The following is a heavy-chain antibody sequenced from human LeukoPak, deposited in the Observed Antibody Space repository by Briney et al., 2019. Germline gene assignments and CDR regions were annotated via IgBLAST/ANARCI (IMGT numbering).Heavy chain of an antibody. Sequence: SETLLLTCAVPGYPLSSGYYWAWIRQPPGKGREWLGSLYHSGSTYYNPSLKSLVTISVDTSKNQFSLKLSSVTAADTAVYYCARSIAVAGNWYFDLWGRGTLVTVSS. CDR1: GYPLSSGYY. V-gene: IGHV4-38-2*01. CDR3: ARSIAVAGNWYFDL. D-gene: IGHD6-19*01. CDR2: LYHSGST. J-gene: IGHJ2*01.